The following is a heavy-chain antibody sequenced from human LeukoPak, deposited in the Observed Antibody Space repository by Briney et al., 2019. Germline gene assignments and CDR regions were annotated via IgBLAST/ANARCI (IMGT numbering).Heavy chain of an antibody. J-gene: IGHJ4*02. CDR1: GGSISSYY. V-gene: IGHV4-59*12. CDR2: IYYSGST. Sequence: SETLSLTCTVSGGSISSYYWNWIRQPPGKGLEWIGYIYYSGSTNYNPSLKSRVAISVDRSKNPFSLKLSSVTAADTAVYYCARGRRYYYDTSGYQYYFDYWGQGTLVTVSP. CDR3: ARGRRYYYDTSGYQYYFDY. D-gene: IGHD3-22*01.